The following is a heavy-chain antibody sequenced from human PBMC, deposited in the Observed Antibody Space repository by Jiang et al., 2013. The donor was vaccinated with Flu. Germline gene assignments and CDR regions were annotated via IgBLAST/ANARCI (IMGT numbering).Heavy chain of an antibody. D-gene: IGHD3-22*01. V-gene: IGHV4-59*01. J-gene: IGHJ4*02. Sequence: PSLKSRVTISVDTSKNQFSLKLSSVTAADTAVYYCAGTLDYYDSSGYGFDYWGQGTLVTVSS. CDR3: AGTLDYYDSSGYGFDY.